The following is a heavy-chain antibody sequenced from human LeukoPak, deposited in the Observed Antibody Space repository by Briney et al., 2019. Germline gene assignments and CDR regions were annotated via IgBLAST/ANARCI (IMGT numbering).Heavy chain of an antibody. CDR2: IYYSGST. CDR1: GGSISSSSYY. J-gene: IGHJ4*02. V-gene: IGHV4-39*07. Sequence: KASETLSLTCTVSGGSISSSSYYWGWIRQPPGKGLEWIGSIYYSGSTYYNPSLKSRVTISVDTSKNQLSLKLSSVTAADTAVYYCARGPVGVTYLDNWGQGTLVTVSS. D-gene: IGHD1-26*01. CDR3: ARGPVGVTYLDN.